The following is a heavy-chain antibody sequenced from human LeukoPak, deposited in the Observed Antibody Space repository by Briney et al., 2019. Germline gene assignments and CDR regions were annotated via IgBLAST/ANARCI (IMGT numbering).Heavy chain of an antibody. CDR1: GYTLTELS. Sequence: ASVKVSCKVSGYTLTELSMHWVRQAPGKGLEWMGGFDPEDGETIYAQKFQGRVTMTEDTSTDTAYMELSSLRSEDTAVYYCATSTPLYYYYYMDVWGKGTTVTVSS. CDR2: FDPEDGET. J-gene: IGHJ6*03. V-gene: IGHV1-24*01. CDR3: ATSTPLYYYYYMDV.